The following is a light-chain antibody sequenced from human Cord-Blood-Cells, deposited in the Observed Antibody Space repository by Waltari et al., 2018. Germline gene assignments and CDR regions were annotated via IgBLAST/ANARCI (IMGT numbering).Light chain of an antibody. V-gene: IGLV1-44*01. Sequence: QSVLTQPPPASGTPGQRATISCSGSSSNIGRNTVNWYQQPPGTAPKLLIYSNNQRPSGVPDRFSGSKSGTSASLAISGLQSEDEADYYCAAWDDSLNGWVFGGGTKLTVL. CDR2: SNN. J-gene: IGLJ3*02. CDR3: AAWDDSLNGWV. CDR1: SSNIGRNT.